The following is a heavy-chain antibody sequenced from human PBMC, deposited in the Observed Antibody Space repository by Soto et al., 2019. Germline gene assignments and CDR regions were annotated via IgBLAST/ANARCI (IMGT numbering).Heavy chain of an antibody. CDR1: GGSISSGGYY. D-gene: IGHD2-15*01. V-gene: IGHV4-31*03. CDR2: IYYSGST. Sequence: PSETLSLTCTVSGGSISSGGYYWSWIRQHPGKGLEWIGYIYYSGSTYYNPSLKSRVTISVDTSKNQFSLKLSSVTAADTAVYYCARVLCSGGSCSDSPFDYWGQGTLVTVSS. J-gene: IGHJ4*02. CDR3: ARVLCSGGSCSDSPFDY.